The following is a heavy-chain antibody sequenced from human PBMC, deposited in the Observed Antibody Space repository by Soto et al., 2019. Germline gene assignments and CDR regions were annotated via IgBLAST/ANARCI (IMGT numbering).Heavy chain of an antibody. CDR1: GYSFTNYG. CDR2: ISTYNGNT. J-gene: IGHJ5*01. CDR3: ARDVASIHGDYEPHYFYP. V-gene: IGHV1-18*01. Sequence: QVQLVQSGAEVKKPGASVKVSCKAFGYSFTNYGIKWVRQAPGQGLEWMGWISTYNGNTNYAQTVKGRVTMTTDTAASTRYIELSDLLADTTAVYYGARDVASIHGDYEPHYFYPWHQGALNVVSS. D-gene: IGHD6-19*01.